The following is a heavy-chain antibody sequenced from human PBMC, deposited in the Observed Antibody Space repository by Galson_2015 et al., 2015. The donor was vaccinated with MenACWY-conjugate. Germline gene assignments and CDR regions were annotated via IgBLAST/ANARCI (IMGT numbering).Heavy chain of an antibody. CDR1: GFTFSGYV. CDR2: ISAGGDNT. J-gene: IGHJ4*02. CDR3: AKGYSSGWTVFDY. D-gene: IGHD6-19*01. V-gene: IGHV3-23*01. Sequence: SLRLSCAASGFTFSGYVMSWVRQAPGKGLEWVSGISAGGDNTKYADSVKGRFTISRDNSKNTVYLQMSSLRAEDTAVYYCAKGYSSGWTVFDYWGRGTLVTVSS.